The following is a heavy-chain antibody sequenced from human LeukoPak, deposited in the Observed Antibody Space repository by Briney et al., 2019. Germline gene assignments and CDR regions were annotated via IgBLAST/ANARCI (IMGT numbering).Heavy chain of an antibody. CDR2: IIPIFGTA. D-gene: IGHD3-9*01. CDR1: GGTFSSYA. J-gene: IGHJ3*02. Sequence: SVKVSCXASGGTFSSYAISWVRQAPGQGLEWMGGIIPIFGTANCAQKFQGRVTITADESTSTAYMELSSLRSEDTAVYYCAAPPLLTGYPYGIWGQGTMVTVSS. V-gene: IGHV1-69*01. CDR3: AAPPLLTGYPYGI.